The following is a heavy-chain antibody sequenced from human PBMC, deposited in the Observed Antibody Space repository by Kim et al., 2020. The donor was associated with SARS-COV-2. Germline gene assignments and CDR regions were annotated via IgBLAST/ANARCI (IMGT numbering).Heavy chain of an antibody. V-gene: IGHV3-73*01. CDR2: MRSKANNDAT. D-gene: IGHD3-22*01. CDR1: GFTFSGSA. Sequence: GGSLRLSCAASGFTFSGSAIHWVRQASGKGLEWLGHMRSKANNDATQYAASVKGRFTISRDDSNNMAYLHLSSLKTEDTAVYYCSRGRGYYYPCADWGQG. J-gene: IGHJ1*01. CDR3: SRGRGYYYPCAD.